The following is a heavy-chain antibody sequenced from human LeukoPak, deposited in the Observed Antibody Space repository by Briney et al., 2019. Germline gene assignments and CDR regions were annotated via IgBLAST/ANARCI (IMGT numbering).Heavy chain of an antibody. CDR2: IYTSGTI. V-gene: IGHV4-61*02. CDR3: ARRGTVTPNAFDI. CDR1: GDSISSGSYF. D-gene: IGHD4-17*01. J-gene: IGHJ3*02. Sequence: SQTLSLTCTVSGDSISSGSYFWTWVRQPAGKGLEWIGRIYTSGTINYNPSLKSRVTISIDSSKNQFSLKLSSVTAADTAVYYCARRGTVTPNAFDIWGQGTKVTVSS.